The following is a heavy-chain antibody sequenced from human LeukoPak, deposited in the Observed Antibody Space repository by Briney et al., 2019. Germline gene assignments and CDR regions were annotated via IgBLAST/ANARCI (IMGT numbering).Heavy chain of an antibody. D-gene: IGHD2-2*01. CDR2: INAGNGNT. CDR3: ATSYCSSTSCYL. V-gene: IGHV1-3*01. J-gene: IGHJ4*02. CDR1: GYTFTSYA. Sequence: ASVKVSCKASGYTFTSYAMHWVRQAPGQRLEWMGWINAGNGNTKYSQKFQGRVTITRNTSISTAYMELSSLRSEDTAVYYCATSYCSSTSCYLWGQGTLVTVSS.